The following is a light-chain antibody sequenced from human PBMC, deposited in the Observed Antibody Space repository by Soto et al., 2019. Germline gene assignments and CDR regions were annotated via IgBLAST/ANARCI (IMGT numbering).Light chain of an antibody. V-gene: IGLV2-18*02. J-gene: IGLJ1*01. CDR3: GSWDSSLSAYV. CDR2: EAS. Sequence: QSVLTQPPSVSGSPGQSVTISCTGTGTDFVSYNRVSWYQQPPGTAPKLIIYEASNRPSGVPDRFSGSKSGNTASLTISGLQAADEADYYCGSWDSSLSAYVFGTGTKVTVL. CDR1: GTDFVSYNR.